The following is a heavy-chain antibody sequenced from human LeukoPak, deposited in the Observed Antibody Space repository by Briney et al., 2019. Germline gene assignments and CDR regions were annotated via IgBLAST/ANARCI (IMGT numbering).Heavy chain of an antibody. CDR2: ISAYNGRT. J-gene: IGHJ4*02. V-gene: IGHV1-18*01. D-gene: IGHD1-26*01. CDR3: ARGGTYYPCIDY. Sequence: ASVKVSCKASGYTFTSSYTNWVRQAPGQRLEWMGWISAYNGRTNYAQEFQGRVTMTTDSSTSTAYMDLTSLRSDDTAVYYCARGGTYYPCIDYWGQGTLVTVSS. CDR1: GYTFTSSY.